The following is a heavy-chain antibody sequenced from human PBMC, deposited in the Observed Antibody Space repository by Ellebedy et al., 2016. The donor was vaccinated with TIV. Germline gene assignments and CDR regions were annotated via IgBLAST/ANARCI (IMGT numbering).Heavy chain of an antibody. Sequence: SVKVSXXASGGTFSSYAISWVRQAPGQGLEWMGGIIPIFGTANYAQKFQGRATITADESTSTAYMELSSLRSEDTAVYYCARAPSIHYYGSGPPDYWGQGTLVTVSS. CDR1: GGTFSSYA. D-gene: IGHD3-10*01. CDR3: ARAPSIHYYGSGPPDY. V-gene: IGHV1-69*13. J-gene: IGHJ4*02. CDR2: IIPIFGTA.